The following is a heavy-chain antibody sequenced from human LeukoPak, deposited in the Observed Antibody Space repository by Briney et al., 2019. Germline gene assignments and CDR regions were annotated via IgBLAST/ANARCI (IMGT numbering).Heavy chain of an antibody. Sequence: PGGSLRLSCAASGFTFSSYEMNWVRQAPGKGLEWVSSISSSSSYIYYADSVKGRFTITRDNSKNTLYLQMNSLRAEDTAVYYCARSCSGGTCNFPKFEPWGQGTLVTVSS. CDR2: ISSSSSYI. CDR3: ARSCSGGTCNFPKFEP. J-gene: IGHJ5*02. D-gene: IGHD2-15*01. CDR1: GFTFSSYE. V-gene: IGHV3-21*01.